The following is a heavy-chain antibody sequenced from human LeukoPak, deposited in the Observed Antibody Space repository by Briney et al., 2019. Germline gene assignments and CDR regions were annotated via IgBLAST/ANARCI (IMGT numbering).Heavy chain of an antibody. CDR3: ARGVDSGLLGY. V-gene: IGHV4-59*11. Sequence: SETLSLTCTVSGGSISSHYWSWIRQPPGKGLEWFGYIYYSGSTNYNPSLKSRVAISVDTSKNQFSLKLSSVTAADTAVYYCARGVDSGLLGYWGQGTLVTVSS. D-gene: IGHD3-10*01. CDR1: GGSISSHY. CDR2: IYYSGST. J-gene: IGHJ4*02.